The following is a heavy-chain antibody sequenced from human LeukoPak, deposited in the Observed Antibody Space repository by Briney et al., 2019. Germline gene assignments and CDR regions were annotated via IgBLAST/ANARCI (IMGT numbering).Heavy chain of an antibody. CDR1: GGSISSGGYY. J-gene: IGHJ5*02. Sequence: SETLSLTCTVSGGSISSGGYYWSWIRQHPGKGLEWIGYIYYSGSTYYNPSLKSRVTISVDTSKNQFSLKLSSVTAADAPGCYCARAVRAAGTRGNWFDPWGQGTLVTVSS. V-gene: IGHV4-31*03. D-gene: IGHD6-13*01. CDR3: ARAVRAAGTRGNWFDP. CDR2: IYYSGST.